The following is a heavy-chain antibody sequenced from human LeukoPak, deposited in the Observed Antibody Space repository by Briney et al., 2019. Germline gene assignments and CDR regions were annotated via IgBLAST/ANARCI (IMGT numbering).Heavy chain of an antibody. CDR1: GYTFTSYG. CDR3: ARDLSGWFSNYYYYSDV. J-gene: IGHJ6*03. CDR2: ISAYNGNT. V-gene: IGHV1-18*01. D-gene: IGHD6-19*01. Sequence: GASVQVSSKASGYTFTSYGISCVRQAPGHGLEWMGWISAYNGNTNNAQKPQGRVTMTTDTSTTTAYMELRSLRSDDTAVYYCARDLSGWFSNYYYYSDVWGKGTTVTVSS.